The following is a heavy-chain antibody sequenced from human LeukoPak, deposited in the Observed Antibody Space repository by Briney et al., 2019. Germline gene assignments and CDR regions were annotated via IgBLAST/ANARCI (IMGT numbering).Heavy chain of an antibody. CDR3: ARGLEIAVAGTKFDY. CDR2: INHSGST. J-gene: IGHJ4*02. V-gene: IGHV4-34*01. CDR1: GGSFSGYY. D-gene: IGHD6-19*01. Sequence: SETLSLTCAVYGGSFSGYYWSWIRQPPGKGLEWIGEINHSGSTNYNPSLKSRVTISVDTSKNQFSLKLSSVTAADTAVYYSARGLEIAVAGTKFDYWGQGTLVTVSS.